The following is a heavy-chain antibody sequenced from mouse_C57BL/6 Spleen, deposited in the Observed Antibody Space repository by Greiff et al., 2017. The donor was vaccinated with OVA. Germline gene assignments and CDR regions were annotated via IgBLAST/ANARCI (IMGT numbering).Heavy chain of an antibody. V-gene: IGHV1-61*01. CDR2: IYPSDSET. D-gene: IGHD2-5*01. CDR1: GYTFTSYW. J-gene: IGHJ2*01. Sequence: VQLQQPGAELVRPGSSVKLSCKASGYTFTSYWMDWVKQRPGQGLEWIGNIYPSDSETHYNQKFKDKATLTVDKSSSTAYMQLSSLTSEDSAVYYCATYSNYGDYWGQGTTLTVSS. CDR3: ATYSNYGDY.